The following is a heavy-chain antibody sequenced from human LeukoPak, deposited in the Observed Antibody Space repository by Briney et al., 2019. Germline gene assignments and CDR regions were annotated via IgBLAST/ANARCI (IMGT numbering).Heavy chain of an antibody. CDR1: GFTFSSYG. CDR2: ISSSSRYI. D-gene: IGHD3-22*01. Sequence: GGSLRLSCAASGFTFSSYGMHWVRQAPGKGLEWVSSISSSSRYIYYADSVKGRFTISRDNAKNSLFLQMNSLRAEDTAVYYCARLPAYYYESSGYPEHDYWGQGTLVTVSS. V-gene: IGHV3-21*01. J-gene: IGHJ4*02. CDR3: ARLPAYYYESSGYPEHDY.